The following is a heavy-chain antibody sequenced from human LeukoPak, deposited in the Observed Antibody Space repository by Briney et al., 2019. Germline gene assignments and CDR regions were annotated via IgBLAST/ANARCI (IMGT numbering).Heavy chain of an antibody. Sequence: ASVKVSCKASGYTFTSYGISWVRQAPGQGLEWMGWISAYNGNTNYAQKLQGRVTMTTDTSTSTAYMELRSLRSDDTAVYYCARAVDYYDSSGYHLPDYWGQGTLVTVSS. CDR3: ARAVDYYDSSGYHLPDY. V-gene: IGHV1-18*01. D-gene: IGHD3-22*01. CDR2: ISAYNGNT. J-gene: IGHJ4*02. CDR1: GYTFTSYG.